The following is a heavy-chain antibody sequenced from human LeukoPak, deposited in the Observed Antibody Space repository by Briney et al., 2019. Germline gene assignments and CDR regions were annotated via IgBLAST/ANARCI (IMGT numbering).Heavy chain of an antibody. CDR3: AREHYDIVTGGSGPSDYYYGMDV. V-gene: IGHV1-2*02. D-gene: IGHD3-9*01. J-gene: IGHJ6*02. CDR1: GYTFTGYY. CDR2: INPNSGGT. Sequence: GASVKVSCKASGYTFTGYYMHWVRQAPGQGLEWMGWINPNSGGTNYAQKFQGRVTLTRDTSISTAYMELSRLRSDDTAVYYCAREHYDIVTGGSGPSDYYYGMDVWGQGTTVTVSS.